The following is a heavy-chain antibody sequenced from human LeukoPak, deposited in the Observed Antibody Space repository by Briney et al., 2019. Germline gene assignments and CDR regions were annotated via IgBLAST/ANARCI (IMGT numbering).Heavy chain of an antibody. CDR3: AKGSRVEPVAYCDC. J-gene: IGHJ4*02. CDR1: GFTFTIFG. V-gene: IGHV3-48*01. Sequence: GGSLRLSCAASGFTFTIFGSNWVRQAPGKGPEWVSYIDARSGITYYADSVQGRFTLSRDNARESVFLQMDSLRAEDTAVYYCAKGSRVEPVAYCDCWGQGTLVTVSS. D-gene: IGHD2-2*01. CDR2: IDARSGIT.